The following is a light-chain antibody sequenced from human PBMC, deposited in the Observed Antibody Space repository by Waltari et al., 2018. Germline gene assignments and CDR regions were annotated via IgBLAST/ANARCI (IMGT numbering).Light chain of an antibody. CDR1: RSYIGARYA. J-gene: IGLJ2*01. CDR3: QSYDNSLSGSEV. V-gene: IGLV1-40*01. Sequence: SVLTPSPSVPRAPGHRVTTSCKGSRSYIGARYAFQCSQQLPGTSPYLLIYCNINRPSGDPDRFSGAKSGTSASLAITGVQAEDEADYYCQSYDNSLSGSEVFGGGTKLTVL. CDR2: CNI.